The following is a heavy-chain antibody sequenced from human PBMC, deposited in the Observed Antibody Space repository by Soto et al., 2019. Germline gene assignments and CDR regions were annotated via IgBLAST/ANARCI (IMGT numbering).Heavy chain of an antibody. CDR1: GGTFSSYA. J-gene: IGHJ6*02. CDR3: ARSQTQLGPTPFFDYYYGMDV. D-gene: IGHD6-6*01. CDR2: IIPIFGTA. V-gene: IGHV1-69*13. Sequence: SVNVSCKASGGTFSSYAISWVRQAPGQGLEWMGGIIPIFGTANYAQKFQGRVTITADESTSTAYMELSSLRSEDTAVYYCARSQTQLGPTPFFDYYYGMDVWGQGTTVTVSS.